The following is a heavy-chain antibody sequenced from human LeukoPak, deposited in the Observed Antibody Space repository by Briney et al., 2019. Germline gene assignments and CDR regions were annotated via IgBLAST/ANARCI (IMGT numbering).Heavy chain of an antibody. V-gene: IGHV4-34*01. Sequence: SETLSLTCAVYGGSFSGYYWSWIRQPPGKGLEWIGEINHSGSTNYNPSLKSRVTISVDTSKNQFSLKLSSVTAADTAEYYCARGRYSSSWSTFDYWGQGTLVTVSS. J-gene: IGHJ4*02. CDR3: ARGRYSSSWSTFDY. D-gene: IGHD6-13*01. CDR1: GGSFSGYY. CDR2: INHSGST.